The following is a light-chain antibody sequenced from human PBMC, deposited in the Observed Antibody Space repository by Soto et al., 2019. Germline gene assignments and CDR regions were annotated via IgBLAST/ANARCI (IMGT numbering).Light chain of an antibody. CDR1: QSISSY. V-gene: IGKV1-39*01. CDR3: QQSYCTPL. Sequence: DRVTITCPASQSISSYLNWYQQKPGKAPKLPIYAAFSLQSGVPSRFSGSGSGTDFTLTISSLQPEDFATYYCQQSYCTPLFGPGTKVDIK. CDR2: AAF. J-gene: IGKJ3*01.